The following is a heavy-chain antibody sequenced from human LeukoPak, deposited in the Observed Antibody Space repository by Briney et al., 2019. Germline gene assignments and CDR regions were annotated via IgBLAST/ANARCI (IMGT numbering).Heavy chain of an antibody. D-gene: IGHD6-13*01. J-gene: IGHJ4*02. V-gene: IGHV3-23*01. CDR1: GFTFSSYA. CDR3: ATDSPYSSNWWFYFDY. Sequence: GGPMRLSCAASGFTFSSYAMSWVRQAPGTGLEWVSAISGSGGSTYYADSVKGRFTISRDNSKNTLYLQMNSLRAEDTAVYYCATDSPYSSNWWFYFDYWGQGTLVTVSS. CDR2: ISGSGGST.